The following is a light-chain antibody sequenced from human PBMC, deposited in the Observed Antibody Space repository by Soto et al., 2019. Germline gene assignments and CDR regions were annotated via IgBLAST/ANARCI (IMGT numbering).Light chain of an antibody. CDR1: QSISSY. CDR2: AAS. Sequence: DIQMTQSPSSLSASVGDRVTITCRASQSISSYLNWYQQKPGKAPKLLIYAASSLQSGVPSRFSGSGSGTDFTLTISSLQPEDFATYYCQQSYRTPITFGQGIRLEIK. CDR3: QQSYRTPIT. J-gene: IGKJ5*01. V-gene: IGKV1-39*01.